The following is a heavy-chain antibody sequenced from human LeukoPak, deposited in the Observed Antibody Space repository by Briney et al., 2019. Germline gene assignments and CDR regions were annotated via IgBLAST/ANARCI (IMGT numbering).Heavy chain of an antibody. CDR2: INANTGNP. CDR1: GYTLSKLS. CDR3: ARSTGAAGYMDV. J-gene: IGHJ6*03. V-gene: IGHV7-4-1*02. D-gene: IGHD6-13*01. Sequence: ASVKVSCKVFGYTLSKLSIHWVRQAPGKGLECMGWINANTGNPTYAQGFTGRFVFSLDTSVSTAYLQISSLKAEDTAVYYCARSTGAAGYMDVWGKGTTVTVSS.